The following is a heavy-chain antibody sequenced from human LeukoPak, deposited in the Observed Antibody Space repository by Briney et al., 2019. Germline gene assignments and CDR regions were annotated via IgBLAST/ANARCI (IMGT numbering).Heavy chain of an antibody. CDR2: INPNSGST. Sequence: ASVTVSYKPCGYTFTDYYMHWVRQAPGHGLEWMGWINPNSGSTNYAQKFQGRVTMTGDTSISTAYMELSRLRSGDTAVYYCARDRGTTLRGYFDYWGQGTLVTVSS. J-gene: IGHJ4*02. CDR3: ARDRGTTLRGYFDY. CDR1: GYTFTDYY. V-gene: IGHV1-2*02. D-gene: IGHD1-14*01.